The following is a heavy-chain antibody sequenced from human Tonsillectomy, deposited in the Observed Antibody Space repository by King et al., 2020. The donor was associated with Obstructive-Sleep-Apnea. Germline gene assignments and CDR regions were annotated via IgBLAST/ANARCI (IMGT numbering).Heavy chain of an antibody. D-gene: IGHD1-1*01. CDR2: IKHDGSEK. V-gene: IGHV3-7*03. Sequence: VRLVESGGGLVQPGGSLRLSCAASRFTFTRYWMTWVRQAPGKGLDWVANIKHDGSEKNYVDSVKGRFTISRDNAKNSLYLQMNSLRVEDTAVYYCARTSRPTTSEYYLDSWGLGTLVTVSS. J-gene: IGHJ4*02. CDR1: RFTFTRYW. CDR3: ARTSRPTTSEYYLDS.